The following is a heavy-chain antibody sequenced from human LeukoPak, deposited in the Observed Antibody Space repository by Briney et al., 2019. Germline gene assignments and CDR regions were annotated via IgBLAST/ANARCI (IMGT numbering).Heavy chain of an antibody. J-gene: IGHJ4*02. CDR1: GYTFTSYY. CDR3: ARGPYTIEMATITSFDY. D-gene: IGHD5-24*01. CDR2: IIPIFGTA. V-gene: IGHV1-69*13. Sequence: GASVKVSCRASGYTFTSYYMGWVRQATGQGLEWMGGIIPIFGTANYAQKFQGRVTITADESTSTAYMELSSLRSEDTAVYYCARGPYTIEMATITSFDYWGQGTLVTVSS.